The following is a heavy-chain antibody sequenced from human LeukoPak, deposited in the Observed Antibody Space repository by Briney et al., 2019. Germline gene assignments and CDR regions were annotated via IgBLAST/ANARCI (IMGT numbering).Heavy chain of an antibody. Sequence: SVKVSCKAFGGTFSSYAISWVRQAPGQGLEWMGGIIPIFGTANYAQKFQGRVTITADESTSTAYMELSSLRSEDTAVYYCARYHGSGSYSDYWGQGTLVTVSS. V-gene: IGHV1-69*13. CDR3: ARYHGSGSYSDY. D-gene: IGHD3-10*01. CDR2: IIPIFGTA. J-gene: IGHJ4*02. CDR1: GGTFSSYA.